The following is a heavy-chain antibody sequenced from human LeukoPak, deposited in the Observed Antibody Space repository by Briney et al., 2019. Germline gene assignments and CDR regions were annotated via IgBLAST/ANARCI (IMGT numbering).Heavy chain of an antibody. Sequence: GGSLRLSCAASGFTFSSYGVHWVRQAPGKGLEWVALIRYDGSKKFYTDSAKGRFTISRDNSKNTLYLQMNSLRAEDTAVYYCARDEAVMTTVLSDAFDIWGQGTMVTVSS. CDR3: ARDEAVMTTVLSDAFDI. V-gene: IGHV3-33*01. J-gene: IGHJ3*02. CDR1: GFTFSSYG. CDR2: IRYDGSKK. D-gene: IGHD4-17*01.